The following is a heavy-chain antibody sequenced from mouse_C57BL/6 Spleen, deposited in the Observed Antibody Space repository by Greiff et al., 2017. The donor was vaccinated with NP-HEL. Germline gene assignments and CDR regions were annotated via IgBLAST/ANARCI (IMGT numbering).Heavy chain of an antibody. Sequence: QVQLQQPGAELVKPGASVKLSCKASGYTFTSYWMQWVKQRPGQGLEWIGEIDPSDSYTNYNQKLKGKATLTVDTSSSTAYMQLSSLTSEDSAVYYCARGELLDYWGQGTTLTVSS. V-gene: IGHV1-50*01. J-gene: IGHJ2*01. CDR1: GYTFTSYW. CDR2: IDPSDSYT. CDR3: ARGELLDY.